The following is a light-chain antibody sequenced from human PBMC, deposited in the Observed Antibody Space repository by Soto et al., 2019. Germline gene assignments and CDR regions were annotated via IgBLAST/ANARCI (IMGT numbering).Light chain of an antibody. CDR2: DVS. V-gene: IGLV2-14*03. CDR1: SSDVGGYNY. CDR3: SSYTSSSTVV. J-gene: IGLJ2*01. Sequence: QSALTQPASVSGSPGQSIAISCTGTSSDVGGYNYVSWYQQHPGKAPKLIIYDVSNRPSGVSNRLSGSKSGNTASLTISGLQDEDEADYYCSSYTSSSTVVFGGGTKVTVL.